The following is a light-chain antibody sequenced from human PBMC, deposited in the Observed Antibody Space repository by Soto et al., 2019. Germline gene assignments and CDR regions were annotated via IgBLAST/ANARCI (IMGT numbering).Light chain of an antibody. J-gene: IGLJ3*02. CDR1: NSDVGGYNY. Sequence: QSLLTHPRSLSGSPGQSVTISCTGTNSDVGGYNYVSWYQQYPGKAPKLMISGVSERPSGVPDRFSGSKSGNTASLTISGLQAEDEADYYCCSYVDTDTWVFGGGTKVTVL. CDR3: CSYVDTDTWV. V-gene: IGLV2-11*01. CDR2: GVS.